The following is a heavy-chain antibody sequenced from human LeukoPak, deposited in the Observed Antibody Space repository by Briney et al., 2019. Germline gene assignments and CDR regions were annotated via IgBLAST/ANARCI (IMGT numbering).Heavy chain of an antibody. CDR3: ARVQEALKGYYYASGSYYYDY. D-gene: IGHD3-10*01. Sequence: GRSLRLSCAASGFTFSSYGMHWVRQAPGKGLEWVAVIWYDGSNKYYADSVKGRFTISRDNAKNSLYLQMNSLRAEDTAVYYCARVQEALKGYYYASGSYYYDYWGQGILVTVSS. V-gene: IGHV3-33*01. J-gene: IGHJ4*01. CDR2: IWYDGSNK. CDR1: GFTFSSYG.